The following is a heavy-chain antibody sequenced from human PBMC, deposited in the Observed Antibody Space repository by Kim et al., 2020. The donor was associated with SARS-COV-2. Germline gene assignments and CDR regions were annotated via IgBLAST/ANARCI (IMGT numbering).Heavy chain of an antibody. V-gene: IGHV4-39*01. CDR2: GST. CDR3: ARHQAALGP. D-gene: IGHD6-6*01. Sequence: GSTDYNPSRKSRVTISVDTSKNQFSLKRSSVTAADTAVYYCARHQAALGPWGQGTLVTVSS. J-gene: IGHJ5*02.